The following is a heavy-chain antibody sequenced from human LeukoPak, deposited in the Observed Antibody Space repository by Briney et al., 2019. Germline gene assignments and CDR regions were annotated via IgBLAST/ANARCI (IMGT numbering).Heavy chain of an antibody. CDR3: VRGTPTPGMDY. J-gene: IGHJ4*02. D-gene: IGHD3-10*01. CDR1: GGTFSSYA. V-gene: IGHV7-4-1*02. Sequence: GASVKVSCKASGGTFSSYAISWVRQAPGQGLEWMGNIDTTTGNPRYAQDFIGRFVFSLDTSVSTAYLQITSLKADDTAAYYCVRGTPTPGMDYWGQGTQVTVSS. CDR2: IDTTTGNP.